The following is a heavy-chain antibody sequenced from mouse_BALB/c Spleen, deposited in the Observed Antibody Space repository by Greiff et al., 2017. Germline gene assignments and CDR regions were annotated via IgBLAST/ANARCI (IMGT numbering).Heavy chain of an antibody. CDR3: ARWEDGYYCFDY. Sequence: QVQLQQSGAELAKPGASVKMSCKASGYTFTSYWMHWVKQRPGQGLEWIGYINPSTGYTEYNQKFKDKATLTADKSSSTAYMQLSSLTSEDSAVYYCARWEDGYYCFDYWGQGTTRTVSS. D-gene: IGHD2-3*01. CDR1: GYTFTSYW. V-gene: IGHV1-7*01. J-gene: IGHJ2*01. CDR2: INPSTGYT.